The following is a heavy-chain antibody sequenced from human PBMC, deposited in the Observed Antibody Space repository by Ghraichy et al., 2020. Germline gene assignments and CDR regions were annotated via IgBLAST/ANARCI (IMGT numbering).Heavy chain of an antibody. D-gene: IGHD4-11*01. J-gene: IGHJ4*02. V-gene: IGHV3-30*03. CDR2: VSNGGSRQ. CDR1: GFTFSCCG. Sequence: GGSLRPSCGASGFTFSCCGMHWVRQAPGKGLEWVALVSNGGSRQFYADSVKGRFTISRDNSKNTLYLQINSLRVEDTAVYYCAVTTSGNNPPDYWGQGTLVSVSS. CDR3: AVTTSGNNPPDY.